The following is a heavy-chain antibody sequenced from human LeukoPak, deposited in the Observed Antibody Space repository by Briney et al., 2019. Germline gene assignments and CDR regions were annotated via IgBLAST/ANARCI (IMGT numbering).Heavy chain of an antibody. Sequence: SETLSLTCFASGYPINIDYSWGWIRQSPGKGLEWIGVISPKGITYYNPSLRGRVSISPDTSKNQFSLRLSSMTATATAMYYCARVPGVYFDFSIGFGSGWFDPWGQGILVTVSS. D-gene: IGHD3-3*01. CDR3: ARVPGVYFDFSIGFGSGWFDP. V-gene: IGHV4-38-2*02. CDR1: GYPINIDYS. J-gene: IGHJ5*02. CDR2: ISPKGIT.